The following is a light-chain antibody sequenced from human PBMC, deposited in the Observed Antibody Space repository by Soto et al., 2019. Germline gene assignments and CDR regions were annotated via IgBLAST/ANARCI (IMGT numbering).Light chain of an antibody. CDR2: EVS. Sequence: QSVLTQPASVSGSPGQSITISCTGTSSDVGGYNYVSWYQQHPGKAPKLMIYEVSNRPSGVSYRFSGSKSGNTAYLTISGLQAEDEADYYFSSHTSSNTRVFGTGTKLTVL. CDR1: SSDVGGYNY. J-gene: IGLJ1*01. CDR3: SSHTSSNTRV. V-gene: IGLV2-14*01.